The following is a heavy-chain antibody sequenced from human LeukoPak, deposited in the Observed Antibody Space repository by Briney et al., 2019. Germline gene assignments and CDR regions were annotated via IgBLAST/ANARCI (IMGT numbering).Heavy chain of an antibody. Sequence: ASVKVSCKASGYTFTSYGISWVRQAPGQGLEWMGRINPNSGGTNYAQKFQGRVTMTRDTSISTAYMELSRLRSDDTAVYYCAREKVRQSGMDVWGQGTTVTVSS. D-gene: IGHD1-1*01. CDR3: AREKVRQSGMDV. CDR2: INPNSGGT. J-gene: IGHJ6*02. V-gene: IGHV1-2*06. CDR1: GYTFTSYG.